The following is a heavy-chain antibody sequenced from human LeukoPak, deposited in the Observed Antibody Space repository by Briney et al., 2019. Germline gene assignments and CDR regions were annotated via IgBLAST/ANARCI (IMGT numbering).Heavy chain of an antibody. V-gene: IGHV3-53*01. CDR2: IYSGGGT. D-gene: IGHD3/OR15-3a*01. J-gene: IGHJ4*02. CDR3: ATGSDFWTGLVN. Sequence: PGGSLRLSCEGSAFIFSGHWMNWVRQAPGKGLEWVSVIYSGGGTHYADSVRGRFTISRDNSENTLYLQMNSLRAADTAVYYCATGSDFWTGLVNWGQGTLVTVSS. CDR1: AFIFSGHW.